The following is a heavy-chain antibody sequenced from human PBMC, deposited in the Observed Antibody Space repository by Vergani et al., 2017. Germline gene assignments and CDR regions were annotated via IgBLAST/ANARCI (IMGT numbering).Heavy chain of an antibody. Sequence: QAQLGQSDSEVKKPGDSVTLTCKTSGYTFVNHPITWVRQAPGKGLEWMGWISPYNHKTLYSQKVEGRVTMTSDTSSSTVFLELRRLTSDDTAIYYCARSQMATNDFDLWGRGTLVTVSS. CDR3: ARSQMATNDFDL. D-gene: IGHD5-24*01. CDR2: ISPYNHKT. V-gene: IGHV1-18*04. CDR1: GYTFVNHP. J-gene: IGHJ4*02.